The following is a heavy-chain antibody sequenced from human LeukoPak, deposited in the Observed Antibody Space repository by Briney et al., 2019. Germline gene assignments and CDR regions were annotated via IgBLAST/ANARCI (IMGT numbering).Heavy chain of an antibody. V-gene: IGHV1-8*03. CDR1: GYTFTSYD. Sequence: ASVKVSCKASGYTFTSYDINWVRQATGQGLEWMGWMNPNSGNTGYAQKFQGRVTITRNTSISTAYMELSSLRSEDTAVYYCARANSGYDHPPSYYYYMDVWGEGTTVTVSS. CDR2: MNPNSGNT. J-gene: IGHJ6*03. D-gene: IGHD5-12*01. CDR3: ARANSGYDHPPSYYYYMDV.